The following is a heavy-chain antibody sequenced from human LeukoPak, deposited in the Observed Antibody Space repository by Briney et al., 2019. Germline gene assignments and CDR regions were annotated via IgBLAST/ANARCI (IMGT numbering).Heavy chain of an antibody. D-gene: IGHD2-15*01. CDR3: AKALGYCSGGSCYPDY. CDR2: ISGSGGST. J-gene: IGHJ4*02. V-gene: IGHV3-23*01. CDR1: GFTFSSYA. Sequence: GGSLRLSCAASGFTFSSYAMSWVRQAPGKGLEWVSAISGSGGSTYYADSVKGRFTISRDNSKNTLYLQMNSLRAEDTAVYYCAKALGYCSGGSCYPDYWGQGTLVTVSS.